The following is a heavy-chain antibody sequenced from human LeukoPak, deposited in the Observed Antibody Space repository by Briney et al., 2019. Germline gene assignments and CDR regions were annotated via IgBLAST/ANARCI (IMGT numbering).Heavy chain of an antibody. J-gene: IGHJ5*02. V-gene: IGHV4-34*01. CDR3: ARLRGRTMVWGVYNWFDP. CDR2: INHSGST. Sequence: GSLRLSCAASGFTFSSYSMNWVRQPPGKGLEWIGEINHSGSTNYNPSLKSRVTISVDTSKNQFSLKLSSVTAADTAVYYCARLRGRTMVWGVYNWFDPWGQGTLVTVSS. CDR1: GFTFSSYS. D-gene: IGHD3-10*01.